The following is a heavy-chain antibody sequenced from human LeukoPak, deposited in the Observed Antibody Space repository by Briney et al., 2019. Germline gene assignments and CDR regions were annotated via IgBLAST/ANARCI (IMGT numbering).Heavy chain of an antibody. J-gene: IGHJ4*02. CDR1: GFTFSTYA. CDR3: AKVPSDRPDDFWSGYYDY. CDR2: ISGSGDST. V-gene: IGHV3-23*01. D-gene: IGHD3-3*01. Sequence: PGGSLRLSCAASGFTFSTYAVNWVRQAPGKGLEWVSTISGSGDSTYYADSVKGRFTISRDNSKDTLYLQMNSLRAEDTAVYYCAKVPSDRPDDFWSGYYDYWGQGTLVTVSS.